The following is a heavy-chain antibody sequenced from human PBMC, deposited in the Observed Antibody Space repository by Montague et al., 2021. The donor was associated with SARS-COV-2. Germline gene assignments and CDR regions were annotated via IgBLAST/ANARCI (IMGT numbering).Heavy chain of an antibody. J-gene: IGHJ1*01. CDR1: GFTVSTNY. CDR3: AKVVRGIITGAEYFQR. Sequence: SLRLSCAASGFTVSTNYMSWVRQAPGKGLEWVSTLYSGGTTYYADSVKGRFTISRDNSKNTIYLQMNSLTADDTAVYYCAKVVRGIITGAEYFQRWGQGTLVAVSS. V-gene: IGHV3-53*01. CDR2: LYSGGTT. D-gene: IGHD3-10*01.